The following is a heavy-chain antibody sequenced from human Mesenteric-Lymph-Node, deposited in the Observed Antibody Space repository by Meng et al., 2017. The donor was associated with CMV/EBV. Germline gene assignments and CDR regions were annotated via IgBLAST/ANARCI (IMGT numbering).Heavy chain of an antibody. CDR1: GGSISSYY. CDR2: IYYGGST. J-gene: IGHJ4*02. CDR3: VKDVGTGTTCY. D-gene: IGHD1-7*01. Sequence: SETLSLTCIVSGGSISSYYWSWIRQPPGKGLEWIGSIYYGGSTYYSPSLKSRVTISIDTSKNQFSLKLNSVTAADTAVYYCVKDVGTGTTCYWGQGTLVTVSS. V-gene: IGHV4-39*07.